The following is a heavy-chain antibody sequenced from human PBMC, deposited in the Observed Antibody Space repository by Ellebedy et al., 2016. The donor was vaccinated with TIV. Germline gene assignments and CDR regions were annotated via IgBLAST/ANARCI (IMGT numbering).Heavy chain of an antibody. CDR2: ISGSGGST. CDR3: AKDGRNWNEGAFDI. D-gene: IGHD1-1*01. CDR1: GFTFSSYA. V-gene: IGHV3-23*01. Sequence: GESLKISCAASGFTFSSYAMSWVRQAPGKGLEWVSAISGSGGSTYYADSVKGRFTISRDNSKNTLYLQMNSLRAEDTAVYYCAKDGRNWNEGAFDIWGQGTMVTVSS. J-gene: IGHJ3*02.